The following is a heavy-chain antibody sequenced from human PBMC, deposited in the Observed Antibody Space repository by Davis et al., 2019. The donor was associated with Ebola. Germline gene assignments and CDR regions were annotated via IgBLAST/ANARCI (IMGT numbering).Heavy chain of an antibody. CDR3: ARDKEDYYDSSGYYFDY. CDR1: GFTVSSNY. J-gene: IGHJ4*02. V-gene: IGHV3-21*04. D-gene: IGHD3-22*01. CDR2: ISSSSSYI. Sequence: GESLKISCVASGFTVSSNYMSWVRQAPGKGLEWVSSISSSSSYIYYADSVKGRFTISRDNAKNSLYLQMNSLRSDDTAVYYCARDKEDYYDSSGYYFDYWGQGTLVTVSS.